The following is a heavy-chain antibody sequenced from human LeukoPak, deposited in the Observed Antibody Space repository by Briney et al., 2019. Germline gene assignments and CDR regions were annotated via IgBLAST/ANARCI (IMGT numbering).Heavy chain of an antibody. Sequence: GGSLRLSCAASGFTFSSYEMNWVRQAPGKGLEWVSYISSSGSTIYYADSVMGRFTISRDNAKNSLYLQMNSLRAEDTAVYYCARVVITNFDYWGQGTLVTVSS. CDR3: ARVVITNFDY. D-gene: IGHD3-16*01. CDR2: ISSSGSTI. CDR1: GFTFSSYE. J-gene: IGHJ4*02. V-gene: IGHV3-48*03.